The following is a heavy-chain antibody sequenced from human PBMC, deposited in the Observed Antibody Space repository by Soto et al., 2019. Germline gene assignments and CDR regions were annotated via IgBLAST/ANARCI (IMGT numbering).Heavy chain of an antibody. J-gene: IGHJ4*02. CDR2: IKSKYDGGTI. CDR1: VFTFSNAW. Sequence: GGSLRLSCVGSVFTFSNAWMNWVRQAPGKGLEWVGRIKSKYDGGTIDFAAPVKGRFTISRDDSKNTVYLQMNSLKIEDTAVYYCTTGGYYLDYWGQGTLVTVSS. V-gene: IGHV3-15*07. CDR3: TTGGYYLDY.